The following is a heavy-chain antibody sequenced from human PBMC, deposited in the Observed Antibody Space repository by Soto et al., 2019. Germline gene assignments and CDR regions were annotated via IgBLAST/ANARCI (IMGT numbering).Heavy chain of an antibody. V-gene: IGHV3-23*01. J-gene: IGHJ5*02. Sequence: PGGSLRLSCSVSGFSFSNYAMTWVRQAPGKGLEWVSSISGGGGGTHYADSMKGRVTISRDNAKNSLYLQMNSLRDEDTAVYYCAREGLLNWFDPWGQGTLVTVSS. CDR2: ISGGGGGT. CDR3: AREGLLNWFDP. CDR1: GFSFSNYA.